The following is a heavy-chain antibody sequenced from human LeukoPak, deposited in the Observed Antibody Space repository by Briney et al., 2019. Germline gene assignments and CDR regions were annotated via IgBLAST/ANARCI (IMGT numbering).Heavy chain of an antibody. CDR3: ASTTAANDYGDYRTNYFDY. CDR1: GGSISSYY. V-gene: IGHV4-59*01. J-gene: IGHJ4*02. CDR2: IYYSGST. Sequence: ETLSLTCTVSGGSISSYYWSWIRQPPGKGLEWIGYIYYSGSTNYNPSLKSRVTISVDTSKNQFSLKLSSVTAADTAVYYCASTTAANDYGDYRTNYFDYWGQGTLVTVSS. D-gene: IGHD4-17*01.